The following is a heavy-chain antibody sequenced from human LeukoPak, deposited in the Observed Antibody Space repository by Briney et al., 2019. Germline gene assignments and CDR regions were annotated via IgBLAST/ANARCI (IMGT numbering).Heavy chain of an antibody. Sequence: PSETLSLTCSVSGGSINSYYWTWIRQPPGKGPEWIGYIYYSGSTNYNPSLKSRVTISVDTSKNQFSLKLSSVTAADTAVYYCARDPQSYTGYYGMDVWGKGTTVTVSS. D-gene: IGHD2-2*02. CDR1: GGSINSYY. CDR3: ARDPQSYTGYYGMDV. V-gene: IGHV4-59*01. J-gene: IGHJ6*04. CDR2: IYYSGST.